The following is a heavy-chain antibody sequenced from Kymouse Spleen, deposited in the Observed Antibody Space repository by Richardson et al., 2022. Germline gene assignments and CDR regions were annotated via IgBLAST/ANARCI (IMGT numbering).Heavy chain of an antibody. V-gene: IGHV3-33*01. CDR3: AAGLLWFGELFP. J-gene: IGHJ5*02. CDR1: GFTFSSYG. D-gene: IGHD3-10*01. CDR2: IWYDGSNK. Sequence: QVQLVESGGGVVQPGRSLRLSCAASGFTFSSYGMHWVRQAPGKGLEWVAVIWYDGSNKYYADSVKGRFTISRDNSKNTLYLQMNSLRAEDTAVYYCAAGLLWFGELFPWGQGTLVTVSS.